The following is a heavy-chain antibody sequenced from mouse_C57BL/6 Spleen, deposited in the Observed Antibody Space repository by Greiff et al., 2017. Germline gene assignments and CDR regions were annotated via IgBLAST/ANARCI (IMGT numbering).Heavy chain of an antibody. CDR2: IDPSDSYT. J-gene: IGHJ4*01. CDR3: ARGTGTSNYAMDY. Sequence: VQLQQPGAELVKPGASVKLSCKASGYTFTSYWMQWVKQRPGQGLEWIGVIDPSDSYTNYNQKFKGKATLTVDTSSSTAYMQRSSLTSEDSAVYYCARGTGTSNYAMDYWGQGTSVTVSS. CDR1: GYTFTSYW. V-gene: IGHV1-50*01. D-gene: IGHD4-1*01.